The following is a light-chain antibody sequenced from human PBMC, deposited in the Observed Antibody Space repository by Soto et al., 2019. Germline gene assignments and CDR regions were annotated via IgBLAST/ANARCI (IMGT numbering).Light chain of an antibody. V-gene: IGLV2-14*01. Sequence: QSALTQPASVSGSPGQSITISCTVTSSDVGGYNYVSWYQQHPGKAPKLMIYEVSNRPSGVSNRFSGSKSGNTASLTISGLQAEDEADYYCSSYTSSSTRVFGGGTQLTVL. CDR1: SSDVGGYNY. CDR2: EVS. CDR3: SSYTSSSTRV. J-gene: IGLJ3*02.